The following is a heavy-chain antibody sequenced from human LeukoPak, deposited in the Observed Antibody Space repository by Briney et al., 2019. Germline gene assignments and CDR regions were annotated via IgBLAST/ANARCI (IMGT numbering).Heavy chain of an antibody. V-gene: IGHV3-73*01. CDR3: AKDVVRVSSKGWFDP. Sequence: GGSLRLSCAASGFTFSGSAMHWVRQASGKGLEWVGRIRSKANSYATAYAASVKGRFTISRDDSKNTAYLQMNSLKTEDTAVYYCAKDVVRVSSKGWFDPWGQGTLVSVSS. CDR2: IRSKANSYAT. D-gene: IGHD6-6*01. J-gene: IGHJ5*02. CDR1: GFTFSGSA.